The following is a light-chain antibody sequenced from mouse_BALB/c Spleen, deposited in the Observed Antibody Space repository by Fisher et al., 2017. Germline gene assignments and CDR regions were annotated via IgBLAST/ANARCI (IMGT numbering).Light chain of an antibody. V-gene: IGKV4-55*01. CDR3: HQYHRSPYT. Sequence: IVITQSPAIMSASLGEKVTMSCRASSSVSYMYWYQQKPGSSPRLLIYDTSNLASGVPARFSGSGSGTSYSLTISSMEAEDAATYYCHQYHRSPYTFGGGTKLEIK. CDR2: DTS. J-gene: IGKJ2*01. CDR1: SSVSY.